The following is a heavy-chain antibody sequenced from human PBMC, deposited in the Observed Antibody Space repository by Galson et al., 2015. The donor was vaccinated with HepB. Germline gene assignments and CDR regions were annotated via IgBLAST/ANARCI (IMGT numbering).Heavy chain of an antibody. Sequence: SVKVSCKASGYSFINNGISWVRQAPGQGLEWMGWISGYNGNTEYAQKFQGRVTMTTDTSTSTVYMELKSLTFDDTAVYYCARDPRIASAGQLYYFDYWGQGTLVTVSS. CDR3: ARDPRIASAGQLYYFDY. D-gene: IGHD6-13*01. V-gene: IGHV1-18*01. CDR1: GYSFINNG. J-gene: IGHJ4*02. CDR2: ISGYNGNT.